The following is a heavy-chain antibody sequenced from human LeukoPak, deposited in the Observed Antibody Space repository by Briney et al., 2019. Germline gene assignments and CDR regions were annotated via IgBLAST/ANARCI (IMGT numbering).Heavy chain of an antibody. CDR3: ARDRGGDDAFDF. CDR1: GFTFSSYA. Sequence: PGGSLRLSCAASGFTFSSYAMSWVRQAPGKGLEWVSAISGSGGSTYYADSAKGRFTVSRDNAKNTLYLQMNSLRAEDTAVYYCARDRGGDDAFDFWGQGTMVTVSS. D-gene: IGHD2-21*01. V-gene: IGHV3-23*01. CDR2: ISGSGGST. J-gene: IGHJ3*01.